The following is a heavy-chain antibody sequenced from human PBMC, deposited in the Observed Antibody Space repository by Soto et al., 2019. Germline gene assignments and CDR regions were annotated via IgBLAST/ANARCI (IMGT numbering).Heavy chain of an antibody. V-gene: IGHV4-34*01. CDR3: ARQQNGVCYTPCLPHNWFDP. J-gene: IGHJ5*02. D-gene: IGHD2-8*01. CDR1: GGAFSGYY. Sequence: SVTLSLTFAVYGGAFSGYYWSWIRQPPGKGLEWIGEINHSGSTNYNPSLKSRVTISVDTSKNQFSLKLSSVTAADTAVYYCARQQNGVCYTPCLPHNWFDPWGQGTLVTVSS. CDR2: INHSGST.